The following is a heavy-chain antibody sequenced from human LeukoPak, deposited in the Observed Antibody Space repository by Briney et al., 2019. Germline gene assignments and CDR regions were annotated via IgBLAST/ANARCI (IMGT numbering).Heavy chain of an antibody. CDR2: IYHSGST. D-gene: IGHD3-10*01. V-gene: IGHV4-38-2*02. CDR3: ARTVVRGVIYFDY. J-gene: IGHJ4*02. Sequence: SETLSLTCIVSGGSISDYYWGWIRQPPGKGLEWIGSIYHSGSTYYNPSLKSRVTISVDTSKNQFSLKLSSVTAADTAVYYCARTVVRGVIYFDYWGQGTLVTVSS. CDR1: GGSISDYY.